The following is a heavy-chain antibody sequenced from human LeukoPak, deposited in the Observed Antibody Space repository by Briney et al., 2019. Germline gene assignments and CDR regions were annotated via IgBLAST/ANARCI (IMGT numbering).Heavy chain of an antibody. V-gene: IGHV1-18*01. D-gene: IGHD6-13*01. Sequence: GASVKVSCKASGYTFSSYAINWVRQAPGQGLEWMGWISTDNGNTRYAQNLQGRVTMTTDTSTSTAYMELKSLRSDDTAVYYCAKDGASRWDSDSYNWFDPWGQGTLVTVSS. CDR3: AKDGASRWDSDSYNWFDP. CDR2: ISTDNGNT. CDR1: GYTFSSYA. J-gene: IGHJ5*02.